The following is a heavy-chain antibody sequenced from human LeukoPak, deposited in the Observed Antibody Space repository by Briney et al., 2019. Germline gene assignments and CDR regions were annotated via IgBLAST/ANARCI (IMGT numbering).Heavy chain of an antibody. CDR1: GGTFSSYA. V-gene: IGHV1-69*05. J-gene: IGHJ4*02. CDR3: ASTRSYYDSSGYFPY. CDR2: IIPIFGTA. D-gene: IGHD3-22*01. Sequence: GASVKVSCKASGGTFSSYAISWVRQAPGHGLEWMGRIIPIFGTANYAQKFQGRVTITTDESTSTAYMELSSLRSEDTAVYYCASTRSYYDSSGYFPYWGQGTLVTVSS.